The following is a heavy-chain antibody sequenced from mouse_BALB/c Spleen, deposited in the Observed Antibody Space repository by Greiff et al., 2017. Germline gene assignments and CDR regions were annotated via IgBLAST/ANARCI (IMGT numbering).Heavy chain of an antibody. V-gene: IGHV5-6-3*01. J-gene: IGHJ1*01. CDR1: GFTFSSYG. CDR2: INSNGGST. CDR3: AREGLLRSYFDV. D-gene: IGHD1-1*01. Sequence: EVKVVESGGGLVQPGGSLKLSCAASGFTFSSYGMSWVRQTPDKRLELVATINSNGGSTYYPDSVKGRFTISRDNAKNTLYLQMSSLKSEDTAMYYCAREGLLRSYFDVWGAGTTVTVSS.